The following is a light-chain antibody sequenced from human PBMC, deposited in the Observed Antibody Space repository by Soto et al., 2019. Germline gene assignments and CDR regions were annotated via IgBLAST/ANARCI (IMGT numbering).Light chain of an antibody. J-gene: IGKJ4*01. CDR3: HQFNDYPPT. CDR1: QGISSA. CDR2: AAS. V-gene: IGKV1D-13*01. Sequence: AIQLTQSPSSLSASVGDSVTITCRASQGISSALAWYQQKPGRAPKLLVYAASSLQTGVPSRFSGSGSETDFTLTISSLQPEDFATYFCHQFNDYPPTFGGGTRWIS.